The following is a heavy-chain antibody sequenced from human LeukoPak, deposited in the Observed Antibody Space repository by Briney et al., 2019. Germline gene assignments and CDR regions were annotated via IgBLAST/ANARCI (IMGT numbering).Heavy chain of an antibody. CDR2: TGSGGST. J-gene: IGHJ6*03. V-gene: IGHV3-53*01. Sequence: GSLRLSCAASGLTVSNNYMNWVHQAPGKGLEWVSAITGSGGSTYYADSVKGRFTISRDNSKNTLYLQMNSLRAEDTAVYYCARVTYYDFWSGYYDYYYYMDVWGKGTTVTVSS. CDR1: GLTVSNNY. D-gene: IGHD3-3*01. CDR3: ARVTYYDFWSGYYDYYYYMDV.